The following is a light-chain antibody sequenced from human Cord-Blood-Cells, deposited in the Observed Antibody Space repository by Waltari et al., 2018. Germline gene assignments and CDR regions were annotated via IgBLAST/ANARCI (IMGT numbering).Light chain of an antibody. V-gene: IGKV3-20*01. CDR3: LQYGSSPPFT. J-gene: IGKJ3*01. CDR2: GAS. Sequence: EIVLTQSPGTLSLSPGERATLSCRASQSVSSSYLAWYQQKPGQAPRRLIYGASSRATGIPDRFSGSGSGTDFTLTISRLEPEDFAVYYCLQYGSSPPFTFGPGTKVDIK. CDR1: QSVSSSY.